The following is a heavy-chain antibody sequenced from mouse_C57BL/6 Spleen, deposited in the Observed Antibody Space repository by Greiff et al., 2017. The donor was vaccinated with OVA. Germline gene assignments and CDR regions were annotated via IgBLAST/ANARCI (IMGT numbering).Heavy chain of an antibody. J-gene: IGHJ2*01. D-gene: IGHD1-1*01. Sequence: QVHVKQPGAELVMPGASVKLSCKASGYTFTSYWMHWVKQRPGQGLEWIGEIDPSDSYTNYNQKFKGKSTLTVDKSSSTAYMQLSSLTSEDSAVYYCALYYGISFDYGGQGTTLTVSS. CDR2: IDPSDSYT. CDR1: GYTFTSYW. CDR3: ALYYGISFDY. V-gene: IGHV1-69*01.